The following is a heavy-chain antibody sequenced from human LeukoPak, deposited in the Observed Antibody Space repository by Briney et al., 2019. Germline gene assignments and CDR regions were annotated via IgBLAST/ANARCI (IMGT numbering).Heavy chain of an antibody. CDR1: GGTFSSYA. V-gene: IGHV1-69*04. Sequence: AASVKVSCKASGGTFSSYAISWVRQAPGQGLEWMGRIIPILGIANYAQKFQGRVTITADKSTSTAYMELSSLRSEGTAVYYCARSWGGSIPTNSFFDPWGQGALVTVSS. CDR2: IIPILGIA. CDR3: ARSWGGSIPTNSFFDP. D-gene: IGHD3-16*01. J-gene: IGHJ5*02.